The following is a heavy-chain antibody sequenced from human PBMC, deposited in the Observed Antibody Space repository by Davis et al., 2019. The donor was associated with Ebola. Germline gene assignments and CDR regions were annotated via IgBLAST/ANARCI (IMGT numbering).Heavy chain of an antibody. CDR3: ARALPHYYYYGMDV. CDR2: ISSSGSTI. J-gene: IGHJ6*02. V-gene: IGHV3-11*04. Sequence: GGSLRLSCAASGFTFSVYYMSWIRQAPGKGLEWVSYISSSGSTIYYADSVKGRFTISRDDAKDSLYLQMNSLRDEDTAVFYCARALPHYYYYGMDVWGQGTTVTVSS. CDR1: GFTFSVYY.